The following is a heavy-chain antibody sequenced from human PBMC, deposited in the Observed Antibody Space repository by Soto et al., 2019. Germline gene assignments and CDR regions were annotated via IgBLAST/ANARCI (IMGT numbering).Heavy chain of an antibody. D-gene: IGHD3-22*01. CDR1: GFTFSSYA. CDR3: AKSRTYYYDSSGSDWFDP. V-gene: IGHV3-23*01. Sequence: GGSLRLSCAASGFTFSSYAMSWVRQAPGKGLEWVSAISGSGGSTYYADSVKGRFTISRDNSKNTLYLQMNSLRAEDTAVYYCAKSRTYYYDSSGSDWFDPWGQATLVTVSS. CDR2: ISGSGGST. J-gene: IGHJ5*02.